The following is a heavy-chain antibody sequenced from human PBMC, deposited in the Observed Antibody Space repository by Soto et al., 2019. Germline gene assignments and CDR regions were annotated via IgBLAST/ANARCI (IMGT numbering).Heavy chain of an antibody. V-gene: IGHV4-4*07. CDR3: ARDAGGRGNGAFDI. D-gene: IGHD3-16*01. CDR1: CGSIISYY. Sequence: PSETLCLTCTVSCGSIISYYWIWIRQPAGKGLEWIGRIYTSGSTNSNPSLKSRVTISEDTSKNQLSLKLSSVTAADTAVYYCARDAGGRGNGAFDIWGQGTMVTVSS. CDR2: IYTSGST. J-gene: IGHJ3*02.